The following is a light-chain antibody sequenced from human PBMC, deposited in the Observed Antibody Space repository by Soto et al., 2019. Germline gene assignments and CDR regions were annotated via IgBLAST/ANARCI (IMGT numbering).Light chain of an antibody. CDR1: QSVSSY. CDR3: QQYGSSPSIT. Sequence: EIVLTQSPATLSLSAGERATLSCRASQSVSSYLAWYQQKPGRAPRLLIYDASTRATGVPARFSGSGSGTAFTLTISSLQSEDFANYYCQQYGSSPSITFGQGTRLEIK. V-gene: IGKV3-15*01. J-gene: IGKJ5*01. CDR2: DAS.